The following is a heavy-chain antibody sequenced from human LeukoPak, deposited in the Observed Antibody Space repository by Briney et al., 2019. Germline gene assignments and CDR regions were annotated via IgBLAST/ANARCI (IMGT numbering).Heavy chain of an antibody. Sequence: SETLSLTCTVSGGSISSSSYYWGWIRQPPGKGLEWIGSIYYSGSTYYNPSLKSRVTISVDTSKNQFSLKLSSVTAADTAVYYCARDGGSSGSKQLDYWGQGTLVTVSS. J-gene: IGHJ4*02. V-gene: IGHV4-39*07. CDR1: GGSISSSSYY. CDR2: IYYSGST. CDR3: ARDGGSSGSKQLDY. D-gene: IGHD1-26*01.